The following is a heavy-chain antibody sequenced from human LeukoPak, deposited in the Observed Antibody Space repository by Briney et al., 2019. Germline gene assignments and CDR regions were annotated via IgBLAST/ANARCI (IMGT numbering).Heavy chain of an antibody. Sequence: GGSLRLSCAASGFTFSSYSMNWVRQAPGKGLEWVSSISSSSSYIYYADSVKGRFTISRDNSKNTLYLQMNSLRAEDTAVYYCAGGRITIFGVVTKIFDYWGQGTLVTVSS. CDR3: AGGRITIFGVVTKIFDY. CDR2: ISSSSSYI. CDR1: GFTFSSYS. J-gene: IGHJ4*02. V-gene: IGHV3-21*04. D-gene: IGHD3-3*01.